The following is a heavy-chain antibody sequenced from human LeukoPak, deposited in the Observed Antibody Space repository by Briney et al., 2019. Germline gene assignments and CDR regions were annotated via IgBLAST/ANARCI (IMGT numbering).Heavy chain of an antibody. CDR1: GGSFSGYY. J-gene: IGHJ4*02. CDR2: INYSGST. D-gene: IGHD2-2*01. Sequence: KPSETLSLTCAVYGGSFSGYYWSWIRQPPGKGLEWIAYINYSGSTNYNPSLKSRVTISVDTSKNHFSLTLSSVTAADTAVYYCAHGSMYQLDYWGQGTLVTVSS. V-gene: IGHV4-59*01. CDR3: AHGSMYQLDY.